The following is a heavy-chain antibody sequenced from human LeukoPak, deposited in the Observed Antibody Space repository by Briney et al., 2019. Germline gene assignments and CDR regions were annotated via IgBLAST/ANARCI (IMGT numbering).Heavy chain of an antibody. CDR3: ARENSNYRYRYYYYYMDV. J-gene: IGHJ6*03. Sequence: SETLSLTCAVCGGSFSGYYWSWIRQPPGKGLEWMGEINHSGSTNYNPSLKSRVTISVDTSKNQFSLKLSSVTAADTAVYYCARENSNYRYRYYYYYMDVWGKGTTVTVSS. CDR1: GGSFSGYY. V-gene: IGHV4-34*01. D-gene: IGHD4-11*01. CDR2: INHSGST.